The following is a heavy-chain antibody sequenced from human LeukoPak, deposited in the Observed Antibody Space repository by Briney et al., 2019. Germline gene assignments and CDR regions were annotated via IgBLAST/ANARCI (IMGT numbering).Heavy chain of an antibody. CDR1: GFTLSDSY. Sequence: GGPLSLSFAASGFTLSDSYLSWFRQAQGKGLEGVSSFSISGSTIYYADSVKGRFTISRDNAKNSLYLQMNSLRAEDTAVYYCASPPSRYCSSTSCYINYWGQGTLVTVSS. V-gene: IGHV3-11*01. J-gene: IGHJ4*02. D-gene: IGHD2-2*02. CDR2: FSISGSTI. CDR3: ASPPSRYCSSTSCYINY.